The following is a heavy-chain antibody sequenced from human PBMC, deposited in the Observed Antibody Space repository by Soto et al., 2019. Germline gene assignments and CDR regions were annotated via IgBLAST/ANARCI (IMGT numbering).Heavy chain of an antibody. V-gene: IGHV3-30*18. D-gene: IGHD6-6*01. CDR2: ISYDGSNK. CDR3: AKDLRTPYSSSFYYYYGMDV. J-gene: IGHJ6*02. CDR1: GFTFSSYG. Sequence: GSLRLSCAASGFTFSSYGMHWVRQAPGKGLEWVAVISYDGSNKYYADSVKGRFTISRDNSKNTLYLQMNSLRAEDTAVYYCAKDLRTPYSSSFYYYYGMDVWGQGTTVTVSS.